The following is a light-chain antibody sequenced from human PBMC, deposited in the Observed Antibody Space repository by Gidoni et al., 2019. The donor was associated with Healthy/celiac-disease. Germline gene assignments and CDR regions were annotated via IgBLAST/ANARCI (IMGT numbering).Light chain of an antibody. V-gene: IGKV1-9*01. CDR2: AAS. J-gene: IGKJ2*01. Sequence: DIQLTQSPSFLSASVGDRVTITCRASQGISSYLAWYQQKPGKAPKLLIYAASTLQSGVPSRFSGSGSGTEFTLTISGLQPEDFATYYCQQLNSYPPYTFXXXTKLEIK. CDR3: QQLNSYPPYT. CDR1: QGISSY.